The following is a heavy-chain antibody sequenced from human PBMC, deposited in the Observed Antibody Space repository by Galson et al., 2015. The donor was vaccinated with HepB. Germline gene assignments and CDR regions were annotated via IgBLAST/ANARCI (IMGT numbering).Heavy chain of an antibody. CDR1: GYTFTSYD. V-gene: IGHV1-18*01. CDR2: ISAYNHYT. D-gene: IGHD2-15*01. Sequence: SVKVSCKASGYTFTSYDITWVRQAPGQGLEWVGWISAYNHYTDYARKLQGRVTMTTDTSTNTAYMELRSLRSDDTAVYYCARGALVVVVNATQNNWFDPWGQGTLVTVSS. CDR3: ARGALVVVVNATQNNWFDP. J-gene: IGHJ5*02.